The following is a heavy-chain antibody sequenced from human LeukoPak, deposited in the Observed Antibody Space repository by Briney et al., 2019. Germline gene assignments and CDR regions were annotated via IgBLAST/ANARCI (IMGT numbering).Heavy chain of an antibody. J-gene: IGHJ4*02. CDR3: ARDVLSSVVTPEGTYALSNYFDS. CDR2: ISGSGGAT. D-gene: IGHD2-21*01. CDR1: GFTFRNYA. V-gene: IGHV3-23*01. Sequence: LPGGSLRLSCAASGFTFRNYALTWVRQAPGKGLEWVSTISGSGGATYYADSVKGRFTISRDNSKKTLSLQMNSLRAEDTAVYYCARDVLSSVVTPEGTYALSNYFDSWGRGTLVTVSS.